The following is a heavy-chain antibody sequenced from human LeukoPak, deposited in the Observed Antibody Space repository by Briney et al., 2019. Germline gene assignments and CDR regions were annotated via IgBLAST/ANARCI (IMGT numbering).Heavy chain of an antibody. D-gene: IGHD2-15*01. Sequence: PGGSLRLSCAASGFTFTNAWMSWVRQAPGKGLEWVAVMSYDGSNKYYADSVKGRFTISRDNSKNTLYLQMSSLRAEDTAVYYCAKDQKDGYCSGGSCYTYYYYFYGMDVWGQGTTVTVSS. CDR2: MSYDGSNK. CDR3: AKDQKDGYCSGGSCYTYYYYFYGMDV. V-gene: IGHV3-30*18. CDR1: GFTFTNAW. J-gene: IGHJ6*02.